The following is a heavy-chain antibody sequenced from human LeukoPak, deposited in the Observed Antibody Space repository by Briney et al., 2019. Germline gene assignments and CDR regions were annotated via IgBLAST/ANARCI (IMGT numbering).Heavy chain of an antibody. J-gene: IGHJ4*02. V-gene: IGHV3-7*01. Sequence: GGSLRLSCAASGFTLSEYWMSWVRQAPGKGLEWVANIKYDGSERDYVDSVKGRFTISRDNAKNSLYLQMNSLRAEDTAVYYCARDIAPAGLFFDYWGQGTRVTVSS. CDR3: ARDIAPAGLFFDY. CDR1: GFTLSEYW. D-gene: IGHD6-13*01. CDR2: IKYDGSER.